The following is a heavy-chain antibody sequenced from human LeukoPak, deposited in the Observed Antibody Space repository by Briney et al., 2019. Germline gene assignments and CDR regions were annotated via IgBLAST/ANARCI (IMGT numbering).Heavy chain of an antibody. J-gene: IGHJ4*02. Sequence: GGSLRLSCAASGFIVSSNYMNWVRQAPGKGLEWVSVIYSGGSTYYADSVKGRFTISRDNSKNTLFLQMNSLRAEDTAVYYCARASNRGYSSSWPPNYWGQGTLVTVSS. D-gene: IGHD6-13*01. CDR2: IYSGGST. V-gene: IGHV3-53*01. CDR3: ARASNRGYSSSWPPNY. CDR1: GFIVSSNY.